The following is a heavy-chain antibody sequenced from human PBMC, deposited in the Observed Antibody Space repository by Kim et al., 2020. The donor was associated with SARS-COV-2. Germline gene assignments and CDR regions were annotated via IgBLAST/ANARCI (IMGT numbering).Heavy chain of an antibody. V-gene: IGHV3-72*01. D-gene: IGHD3-16*01. J-gene: IGHJ6*02. CDR3: AREGGRNFYGMDV. Sequence: EYAASVKGRFSILRDDSKNSLYLQMNSLRSEDTAVYYCAREGGRNFYGMDVWGQGTTVTVSS.